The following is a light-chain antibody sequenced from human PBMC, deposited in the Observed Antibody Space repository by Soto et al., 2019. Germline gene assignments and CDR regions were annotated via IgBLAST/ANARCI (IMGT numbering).Light chain of an antibody. V-gene: IGKV3-20*01. J-gene: IGKJ5*01. CDR2: GAS. CDR3: QQYGSSPIT. CDR1: QIVSSSY. Sequence: EIVLTQSPGTLSLSPGERATLSSRASQIVSSSYLAWYQQKPGQAPRLLIYGASSRATGISDRFSGSGSGTDFTLTISRLEPEDFAVYYCQQYGSSPITFGQGTRLEIK.